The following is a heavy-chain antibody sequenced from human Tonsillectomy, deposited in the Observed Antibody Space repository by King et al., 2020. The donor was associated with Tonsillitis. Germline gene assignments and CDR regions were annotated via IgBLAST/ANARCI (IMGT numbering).Heavy chain of an antibody. CDR2: ISGSGGTT. CDR1: GLTFSSFA. Sequence: VQLVESGGGLVQPGGSLRLSCAASGLTFSSFAMSWVRQAPGRGLEWVSAISGSGGTTHYADSVKGRSTISRDNTKNTLYLQMNSLRADDTAVYYCAKVIDGYDAPYYYYAMDVWGQGTTVTVSS. V-gene: IGHV3-23*04. CDR3: AKVIDGYDAPYYYYAMDV. J-gene: IGHJ6*02. D-gene: IGHD4/OR15-4a*01.